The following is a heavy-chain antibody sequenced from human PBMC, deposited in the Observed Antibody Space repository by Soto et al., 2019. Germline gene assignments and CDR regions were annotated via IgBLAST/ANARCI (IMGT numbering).Heavy chain of an antibody. Sequence: QVQLVQSGAEVKKPGSSVKVSCKASGGTFSSYAISWVRQAPGQGLEWMGGIIPIFGTANYAQKFQGRVTITADESTSTAYMELSSLRSEDTAVYYCARSYYGSGKGYYYYYGMDVWGQGTTVTVSS. CDR3: ARSYYGSGKGYYYYYGMDV. J-gene: IGHJ6*02. CDR2: IIPIFGTA. D-gene: IGHD3-10*01. CDR1: GGTFSSYA. V-gene: IGHV1-69*01.